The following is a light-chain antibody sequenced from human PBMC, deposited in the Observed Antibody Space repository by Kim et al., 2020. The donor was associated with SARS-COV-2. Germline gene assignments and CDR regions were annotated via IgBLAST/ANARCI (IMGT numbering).Light chain of an antibody. V-gene: IGKV3-20*01. CDR1: HSVSSSY. J-gene: IGKJ4*01. CDR3: QQYGSSPLT. Sequence: EIVLTQSPVTVSLSPGDRASLSCRASHSVSSSYLAWYQQKPGQAPRLLIYGASSRATGIPDRFSGSGSRTDFTLTISRLEPEDVAVYYCQQYGSSPLTFVGGTKVDIK. CDR2: GAS.